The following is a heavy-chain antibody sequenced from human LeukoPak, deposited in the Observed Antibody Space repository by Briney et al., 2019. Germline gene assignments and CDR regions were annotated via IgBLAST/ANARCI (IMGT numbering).Heavy chain of an antibody. D-gene: IGHD6-6*01. Sequence: GGSLRLSCAASGFTFSSYWMSWVRQAPGKGLEWVANIKQDGSEKYYVDSVKGRFTISRDNAKNSLYLQMNSLRAEDTALYYCAKEGVAARYYYYMDVWGKGTTVTVSS. CDR1: GFTFSSYW. CDR3: AKEGVAARYYYYMDV. V-gene: IGHV3-7*03. CDR2: IKQDGSEK. J-gene: IGHJ6*03.